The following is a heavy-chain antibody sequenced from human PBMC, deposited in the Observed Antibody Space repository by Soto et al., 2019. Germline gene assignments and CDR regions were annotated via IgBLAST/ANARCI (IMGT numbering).Heavy chain of an antibody. CDR2: SIPIQGKA. Sequence: GPSVKVSCKASGGSFTNYIFTWERHAPGQGLEWMGRSIPIQGKADYAWKFQDRVTISAEQSTKTVYMVLRGLRQADTVVYFCAKSLLFVDHAYMDVWGKGPAVAVCS. CDR3: AKSLLFVDHAYMDV. V-gene: IGHV1-69*02. CDR1: GGSFTNYI. D-gene: IGHD2-21*01. J-gene: IGHJ6*03.